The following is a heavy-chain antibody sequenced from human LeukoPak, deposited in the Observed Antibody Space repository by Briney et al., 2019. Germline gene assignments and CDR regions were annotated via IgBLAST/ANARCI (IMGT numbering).Heavy chain of an antibody. CDR2: IYNGGSI. V-gene: IGHV4-59*08. Sequence: SETLSLTCTVSGGSISSYYWSWLRQPPGKGLEWIGYIYNGGSINYNPSLKSRVTISVDTSKNQFSLKLSSVTAADTAVYHCARHGGYSSRWYYFDYWGQGTLVTVSS. D-gene: IGHD6-13*01. CDR3: ARHGGYSSRWYYFDY. J-gene: IGHJ4*02. CDR1: GGSISSYY.